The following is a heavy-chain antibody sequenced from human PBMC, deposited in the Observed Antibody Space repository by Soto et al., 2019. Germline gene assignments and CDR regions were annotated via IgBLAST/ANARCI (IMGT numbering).Heavy chain of an antibody. D-gene: IGHD2-2*01. Sequence: QVQLQESGPGLVKPSGTLSLTCAVSSGSISSSNWWSWVRQPPGKGLEWIGEIYHSGSTNYNPSLKSRVTISVDKSKNQFSLKLSSVTAADTAVYYCARVGYCSSTSCRDAFDIWGQGTMVTVSS. V-gene: IGHV4-4*02. CDR2: IYHSGST. CDR1: SGSISSSNW. CDR3: ARVGYCSSTSCRDAFDI. J-gene: IGHJ3*02.